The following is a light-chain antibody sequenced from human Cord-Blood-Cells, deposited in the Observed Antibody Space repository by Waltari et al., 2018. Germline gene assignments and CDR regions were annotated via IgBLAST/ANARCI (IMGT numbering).Light chain of an antibody. CDR1: SSDVGSYNL. Sequence: QSALTQPASVPGSPGQSITISCTGTSSDVGSYNLGSWYQQHPGKPPKLMIYEGSKRPSGVSNRFSGSKSGNTASLTISGLQAEDEADYYCCSYAGSSTFFGTGTKVTVL. CDR2: EGS. CDR3: CSYAGSSTF. V-gene: IGLV2-23*03. J-gene: IGLJ1*01.